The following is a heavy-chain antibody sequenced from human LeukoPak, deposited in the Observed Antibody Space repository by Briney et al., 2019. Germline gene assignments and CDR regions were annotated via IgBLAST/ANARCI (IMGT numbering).Heavy chain of an antibody. CDR3: ARPRRTYYYDSSGLDV. CDR2: INHSGST. V-gene: IGHV4-39*07. D-gene: IGHD3-22*01. Sequence: SETLSLTCTVSGGSISSSSYYWGWIRQPPGKGLEWIGEINHSGSTNYNPSLKSRVTISVDTSKNQFSLKLSSVTAADTAVYYCARPRRTYYYDSSGLDVWGQGTTVTVSS. J-gene: IGHJ6*02. CDR1: GGSISSSSYY.